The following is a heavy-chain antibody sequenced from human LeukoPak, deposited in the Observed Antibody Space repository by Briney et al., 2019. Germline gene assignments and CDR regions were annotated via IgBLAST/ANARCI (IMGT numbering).Heavy chain of an antibody. CDR1: GGSISSSSYY. CDR3: ASTPYYYDSSGYYGY. Sequence: PSETLSLTCTVSGGSISSSSYYWGWIRQPPGKGLEWIGSIYHGGTTYYNPSLKSRVSMSVDTSKNQFSLKLSSVTAADTAVYYCASTPYYYDSSGYYGYWGQGTLVTVSS. V-gene: IGHV4-39*07. D-gene: IGHD3-22*01. CDR2: IYHGGTT. J-gene: IGHJ4*02.